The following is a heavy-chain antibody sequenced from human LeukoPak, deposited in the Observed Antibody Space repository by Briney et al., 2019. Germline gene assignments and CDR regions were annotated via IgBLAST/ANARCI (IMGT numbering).Heavy chain of an antibody. Sequence: SGTLSLTCAVSGGSISSGGYSWSWIRQPPGKGLEWIGYIYHSGSTYYNPSLKSRVTISVDRSKNQFSLKLSSVTAADTAVYYCASRRDYGDYGREAFDYWGQGTLVTVSS. V-gene: IGHV4-30-2*01. D-gene: IGHD4-17*01. J-gene: IGHJ4*02. CDR2: IYHSGST. CDR1: GGSISSGGYS. CDR3: ASRRDYGDYGREAFDY.